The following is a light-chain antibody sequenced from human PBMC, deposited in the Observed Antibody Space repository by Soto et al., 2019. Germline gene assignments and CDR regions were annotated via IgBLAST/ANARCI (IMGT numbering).Light chain of an antibody. CDR2: GAS. J-gene: IGKJ5*01. Sequence: IVMTQSPATLSVSPGERATLSRRASQSVNNNLAWYQQKPGQAPRLLIHGASIRATGFSARFSGSGSGTDFTLTISRLEPEDFAVYYCQQLNSYPITFGQGTRLEIK. CDR1: QSVNNN. V-gene: IGKV3-15*01. CDR3: QQLNSYPIT.